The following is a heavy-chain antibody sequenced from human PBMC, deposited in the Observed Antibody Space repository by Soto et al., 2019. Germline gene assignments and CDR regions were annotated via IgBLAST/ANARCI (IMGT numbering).Heavy chain of an antibody. CDR1: GGAISSGGYS. D-gene: IGHD3-3*01. V-gene: IGHV4-30-2*01. J-gene: IGHJ4*02. Sequence: PSETLSLTCAVSGGAISSGGYSWSWIRQPPGKGLEWIGYIYHSGSTYYNPSLKSRVTISVDRSKNQFSLKLSSVTAADTAVYYCASGGGRFLEWLSFDYWGQGTLVTVSS. CDR2: IYHSGST. CDR3: ASGGGRFLEWLSFDY.